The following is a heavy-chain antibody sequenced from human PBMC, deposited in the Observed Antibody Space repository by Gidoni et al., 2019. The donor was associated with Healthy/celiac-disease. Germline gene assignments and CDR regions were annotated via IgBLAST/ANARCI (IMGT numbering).Heavy chain of an antibody. CDR2: INHSGST. D-gene: IGHD2-8*01. J-gene: IGHJ6*03. CDR3: ARVPQTLYIYMDV. Sequence: QVQLQQWGAGLLMPSATLSLTCAVDGGSFIGYYWSWIRQPPGKGLEWIGEINHSGSTNYNPSLKSRVTISVDTSKNQFSLKLSSVTAADTAVYYCARVPQTLYIYMDVWGKGTTVTVSS. CDR1: GGSFIGYY. V-gene: IGHV4-34*01.